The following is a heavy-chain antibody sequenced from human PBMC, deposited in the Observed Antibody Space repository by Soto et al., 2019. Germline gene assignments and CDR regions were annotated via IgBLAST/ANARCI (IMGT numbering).Heavy chain of an antibody. CDR2: ISAYNGNT. V-gene: IGHV1-18*01. J-gene: IGHJ4*02. Sequence: QVQLVQSGAEVKKPGASVKVSCKASGYTFTNFGISWVRQAPGQGLEWMGWISAYNGNTNYAQNFQGRVTMTTDPSPSTAYMELRRLRSDDTAVYSCATRRTPLDYWGQRTLVTVSS. CDR1: GYTFTNFG. CDR3: ATRRTPLDY. D-gene: IGHD2-15*01.